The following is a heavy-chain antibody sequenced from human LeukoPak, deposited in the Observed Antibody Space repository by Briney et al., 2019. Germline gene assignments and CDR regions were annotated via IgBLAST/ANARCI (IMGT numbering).Heavy chain of an antibody. J-gene: IGHJ4*02. Sequence: PGGSLRLSCAASGFNVSNNYMTWVRQAPGKGLEWVSLIYSSGSTYYADSVKGRFTISRDNSKNTLYLQVNSLRAEDTAVYYCARDSGYSYGYYDYWGQGTLVTVSS. CDR2: IYSSGST. D-gene: IGHD5-18*01. CDR3: ARDSGYSYGYYDY. CDR1: GFNVSNNY. V-gene: IGHV3-53*01.